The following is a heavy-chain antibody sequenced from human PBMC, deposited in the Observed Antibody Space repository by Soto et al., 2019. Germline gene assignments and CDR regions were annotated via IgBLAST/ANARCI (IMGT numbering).Heavy chain of an antibody. Sequence: QVQLVQSGAEVKKPGASVKVSCKASGYTFTSYGISWARQAPGQGLEWMGWISAYNGNTNYAQKLQGRVTMTTDTPTSTAYMELRGLKSDDTAVYYCAGDQIATVTTYWYFDLWGRGTLVTVSS. D-gene: IGHD4-17*01. CDR3: AGDQIATVTTYWYFDL. CDR2: ISAYNGNT. J-gene: IGHJ2*01. V-gene: IGHV1-18*01. CDR1: GYTFTSYG.